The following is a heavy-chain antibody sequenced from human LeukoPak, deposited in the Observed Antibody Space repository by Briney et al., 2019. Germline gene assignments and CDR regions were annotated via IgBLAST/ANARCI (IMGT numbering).Heavy chain of an antibody. CDR2: IYYTGNT. Sequence: SETLSLTCTVSGDSISTYYWSWIRQPPGKGLVWIAYIYYTGNTKYNPSLKSRVTISIDTSKNQLSLKLNSVTAADTAAYYCARAKKTVAGFFDFWGQGTLLTVSS. J-gene: IGHJ4*02. D-gene: IGHD6-19*01. CDR3: ARAKKTVAGFFDF. V-gene: IGHV4-59*01. CDR1: GDSISTYY.